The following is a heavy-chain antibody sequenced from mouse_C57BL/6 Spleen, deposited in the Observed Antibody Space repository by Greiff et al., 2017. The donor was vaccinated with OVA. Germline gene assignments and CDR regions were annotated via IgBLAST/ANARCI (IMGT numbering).Heavy chain of an antibody. CDR3: ARRGRGSSFPFAY. Sequence: QVQLQQSGAELVRPGTSVKVSCKASGYAFTNYLIEWVKQRPGQGLEWIGVINPGSGGTNYNEKFKGKATLTADKSSSTAYMQLSSLTSEDSAVYFCARRGRGSSFPFAYWGQGTLVTVSA. CDR1: GYAFTNYL. J-gene: IGHJ3*01. V-gene: IGHV1-54*01. CDR2: INPGSGGT. D-gene: IGHD1-1*01.